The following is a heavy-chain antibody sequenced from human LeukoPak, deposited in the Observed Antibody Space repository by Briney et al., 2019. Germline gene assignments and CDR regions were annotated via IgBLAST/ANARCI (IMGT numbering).Heavy chain of an antibody. V-gene: IGHV4-4*09. Sequence: SETLSLTCTVSGDSISSYYWSWIRQPPGKGLEWIGYIYTSGGTNYIPSLKGRVTISIDTSKNQFSLKPSSVTAADSAVYYCARLTRLSTSPDRYYLDYWGQGTLVTVSS. CDR3: ARLTRLSTSPDRYYLDY. CDR2: IYTSGGT. D-gene: IGHD6-6*01. CDR1: GDSISSYY. J-gene: IGHJ4*02.